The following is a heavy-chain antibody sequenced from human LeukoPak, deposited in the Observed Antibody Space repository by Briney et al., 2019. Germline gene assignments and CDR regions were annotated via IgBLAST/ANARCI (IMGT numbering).Heavy chain of an antibody. D-gene: IGHD6-13*01. CDR1: GFTFSSYS. CDR2: ISSSSSYI. J-gene: IGHJ3*02. Sequence: GGSLRLSCAASGFTFSSYSMNWVRQAPGKGLEWVSSISSSSSYIYYADSVKGRFTISRDNAKNSLYLQMNSLRSEDTAVYYCARLDSSSWYFEGGHDAFDIWGQGTMVTVSS. CDR3: ARLDSSSWYFEGGHDAFDI. V-gene: IGHV3-21*04.